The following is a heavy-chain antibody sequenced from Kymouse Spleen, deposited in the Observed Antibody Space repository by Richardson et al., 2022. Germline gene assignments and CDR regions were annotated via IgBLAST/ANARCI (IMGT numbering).Heavy chain of an antibody. V-gene: IGHV4-39*01. Sequence: QLQLQESGPGLVKPSETLSLTCTVSGGSISSSSYYWGWIRQPPGKGLEWIGSIYYSGSTYYNPSLKSRVTISVDTSKNQFSLKLSSVTAADTAVYYCARQGTMVRGVIPYFDYWGQGTLVTVSS. CDR3: ARQGTMVRGVIPYFDY. CDR2: IYYSGST. J-gene: IGHJ4*02. D-gene: IGHD3-10*01. CDR1: GGSISSSSYY.